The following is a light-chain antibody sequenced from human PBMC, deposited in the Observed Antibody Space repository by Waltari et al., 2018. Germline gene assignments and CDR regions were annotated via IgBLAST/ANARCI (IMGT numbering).Light chain of an antibody. CDR1: SSNIGVNV. Sequence: QSVLTQPPSASGTPGQRVTISCSGSSSNIGVNVVNWYQHFPGTAPRLLIFTNDHGPSGVPDRFSGSKSGTSASLAISGLQSEDEADYYCAVWDDNLSGVVFGAGTKVAVL. J-gene: IGLJ1*01. V-gene: IGLV1-44*01. CDR3: AVWDDNLSGVV. CDR2: TND.